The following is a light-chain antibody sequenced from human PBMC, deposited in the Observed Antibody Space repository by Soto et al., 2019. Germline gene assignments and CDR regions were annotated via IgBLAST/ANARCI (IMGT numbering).Light chain of an antibody. CDR3: HHYET. Sequence: EIVLTHSPDTLSLAPGEKATLSCRASESVSNNYLAWYQQKPGQAPRLVIYGASSRATGIPDRFSGSGSGTEFTLTISRLEPEDFTVYYCHHYETFGQGTKVDIK. V-gene: IGKV3-20*01. CDR2: GAS. CDR1: ESVSNNY. J-gene: IGKJ1*01.